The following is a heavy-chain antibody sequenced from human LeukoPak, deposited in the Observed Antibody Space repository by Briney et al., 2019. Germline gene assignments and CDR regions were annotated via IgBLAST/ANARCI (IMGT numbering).Heavy chain of an antibody. V-gene: IGHV3-48*01. J-gene: IGHJ6*02. CDR3: AGGYSSSWYYYYYYGMDV. CDR1: GFTFSSYS. CDR2: ISSSSSTI. Sequence: RTGGSLRLSCAASGFTFSSYSMNWVRQAPGKGLEWVSYISSSSSTIYYADSVKGRFTISRGNAKNSLYLQMNSLRAEDTAVYYCAGGYSSSWYYYYYYGMDVWGQGTTVTVSS. D-gene: IGHD6-13*01.